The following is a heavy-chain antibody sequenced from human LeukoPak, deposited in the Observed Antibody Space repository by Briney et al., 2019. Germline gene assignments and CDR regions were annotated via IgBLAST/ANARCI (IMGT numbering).Heavy chain of an antibody. V-gene: IGHV4-34*01. Sequence: SETLSLTCAVYGGSFSGYYWSWIRQPPGKGLEWIGEINHSGSTNYNPSLKSRVTISVDTSKNQFSLKLSSVTAADTAVYYCARAYGGYGVVYYFDYWGQGTLVTVSS. CDR2: INHSGST. CDR3: ARAYGGYGVVYYFDY. D-gene: IGHD5-12*01. J-gene: IGHJ4*02. CDR1: GGSFSGYY.